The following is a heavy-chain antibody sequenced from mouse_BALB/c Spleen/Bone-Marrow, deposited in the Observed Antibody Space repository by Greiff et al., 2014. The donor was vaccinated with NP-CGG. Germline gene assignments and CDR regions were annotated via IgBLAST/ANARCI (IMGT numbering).Heavy chain of an antibody. CDR3: TREGDSPFAY. V-gene: IGHV1S81*02. J-gene: IGHJ3*01. CDR2: INPSNGGT. CDR1: GYTFTSYY. Sequence: VQLQQSGAELVKPGASVKLSCKASGYTFTSYYMYWVKQRPGQDLEWIGEINPSNGGTNFNEKFKSKATLTVDKSSSTAYMQLSSLTSEDSAVYYCTREGDSPFAYWGQGTLVTVSA. D-gene: IGHD2-13*01.